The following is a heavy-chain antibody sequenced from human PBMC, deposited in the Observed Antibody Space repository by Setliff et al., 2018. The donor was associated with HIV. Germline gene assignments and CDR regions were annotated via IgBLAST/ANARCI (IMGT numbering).Heavy chain of an antibody. CDR2: IYYSGST. V-gene: IGHV4-59*08. J-gene: IGHJ6*03. Sequence: SETLSLTCTVSGGSMSSYYWSWIRQPPGKGLEWIGYIYYSGSTNYNPSLKSRVTISVDTSKNQFSLKLRSVTAADTAVYYCVRTYNDLENYYHHYYDMDVWGKGTTVTVSS. CDR1: GGSMSSYY. CDR3: VRTYNDLENYYHHYYDMDV. D-gene: IGHD1-1*01.